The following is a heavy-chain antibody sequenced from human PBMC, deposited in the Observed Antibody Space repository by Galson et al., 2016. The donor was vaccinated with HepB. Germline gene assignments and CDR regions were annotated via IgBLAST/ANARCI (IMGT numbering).Heavy chain of an antibody. Sequence: SVKVSCTASGYIFASYGISWVRQAPGQGLEWMGWISPKDGNTNYAQKLQGRVTMTTDTSTRTAYMELRSLRSDDTAVYFCARDWSGEQQVISDYWGQGTLVTVSS. CDR2: ISPKDGNT. CDR3: ARDWSGEQQVISDY. CDR1: GYIFASYG. J-gene: IGHJ4*02. V-gene: IGHV1-18*04. D-gene: IGHD6-13*01.